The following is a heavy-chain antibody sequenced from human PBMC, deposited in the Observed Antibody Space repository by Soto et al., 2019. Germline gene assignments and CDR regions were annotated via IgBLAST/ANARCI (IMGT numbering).Heavy chain of an antibody. CDR3: ARESGVVVVAAAMDYYYGMDV. V-gene: IGHV3-48*02. Sequence: EVQLVESGGGLVQPGGSLRLSCAASGFTFSSYSMNWVRQAPGKGLEWVSYISSSSSTIYYADSVKGRFTISRDNAKNSLYQQMNSLIDEDTAVYYCARESGVVVVAAAMDYYYGMDVWGQGTTVTVSS. J-gene: IGHJ6*02. D-gene: IGHD2-2*01. CDR2: ISSSSSTI. CDR1: GFTFSSYS.